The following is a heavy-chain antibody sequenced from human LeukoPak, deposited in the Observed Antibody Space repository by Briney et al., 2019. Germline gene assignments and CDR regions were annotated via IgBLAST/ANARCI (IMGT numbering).Heavy chain of an antibody. CDR2: ISVYNGNT. CDR3: ARVGGYSYGVLSAPFDY. V-gene: IGHV1-18*01. D-gene: IGHD5-18*01. Sequence: ASVKVSCKASRYTFSTYGINWVRQAPGQGLEWMGWISVYNGNTNYAQKVQGRVTMTTDTSTSTAYMELRSLRSDDTAVYYCARVGGYSYGVLSAPFDYWGQGTLVTVSS. CDR1: RYTFSTYG. J-gene: IGHJ4*02.